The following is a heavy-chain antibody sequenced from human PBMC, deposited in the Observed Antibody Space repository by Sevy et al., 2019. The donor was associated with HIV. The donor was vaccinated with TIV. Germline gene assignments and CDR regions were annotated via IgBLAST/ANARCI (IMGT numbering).Heavy chain of an antibody. CDR3: ARVWVSGSGSFQFDP. CDR2: IDGANGNT. J-gene: IGHJ5*02. D-gene: IGHD3-10*01. Sequence: ASVKVSCKASEYTFTSDAMHWVRQAPGQSLEWMGWIDGANGNTKYSQKFQGRVTITRDTSASTVYMELSSLRSEDTAVYYCARVWVSGSGSFQFDPWGQGTLVTVSS. CDR1: EYTFTSDA. V-gene: IGHV1-3*01.